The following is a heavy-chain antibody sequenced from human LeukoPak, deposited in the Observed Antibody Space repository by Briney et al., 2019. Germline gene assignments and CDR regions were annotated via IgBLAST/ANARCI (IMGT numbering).Heavy chain of an antibody. Sequence: PSETLSLTCTVSGGSFEHYFWSWIRQPPGKGREWIGYVYYSGSTDYSPSLKSRLTISADTSKNQFSLKLSSVTAADTAVYYCASHRRSHGSEYWGQGTLVTVSS. J-gene: IGHJ4*02. CDR3: ASHRRSHGSEY. CDR2: VYYSGST. CDR1: GGSFEHYF. V-gene: IGHV4-59*01. D-gene: IGHD3-10*01.